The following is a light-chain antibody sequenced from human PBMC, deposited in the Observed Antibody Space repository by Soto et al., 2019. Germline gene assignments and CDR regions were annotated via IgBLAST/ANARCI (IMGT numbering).Light chain of an antibody. CDR1: QTISSW. Sequence: DIQMTQSPSTVSASVGDRVTITCRASQTISSWLAWYQQKPGKAPKLLIYAASTLESGVSSRFSGSGSGTEFTLTISSLQPDDFATYYCQQYNSYSPWTFGQGTKVDI. V-gene: IGKV1-5*01. CDR3: QQYNSYSPWT. CDR2: AAS. J-gene: IGKJ1*01.